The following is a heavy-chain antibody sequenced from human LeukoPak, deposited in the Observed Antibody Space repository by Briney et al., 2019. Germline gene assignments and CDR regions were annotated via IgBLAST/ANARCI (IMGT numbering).Heavy chain of an antibody. J-gene: IGHJ4*02. Sequence: GSVKFSCKASGYTFTSYDFNWVRQATGQRPEWMGWMSPNSGDTGYAQKFQDRVTMTRNTSISTAYMELSSLRSDDTAVYYCARGPPNWGYDYWGPGTLVTVSS. D-gene: IGHD7-27*01. CDR1: GYTFTSYD. CDR3: ARGPPNWGYDY. V-gene: IGHV1-8*01. CDR2: MSPNSGDT.